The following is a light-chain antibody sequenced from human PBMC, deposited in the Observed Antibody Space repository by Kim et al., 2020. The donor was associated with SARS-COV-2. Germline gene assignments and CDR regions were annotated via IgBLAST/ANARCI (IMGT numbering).Light chain of an antibody. V-gene: IGKV3-15*01. Sequence: SPGERVTLSCRPSQSLSSNVAWYQQKPGQAPRLLIYGASTRATDIPARFSGRGSGTEFTLTINSLQSEDVAVYYCQHYNYWPPRYTFGQGTKLEI. CDR3: QHYNYWPPRYT. J-gene: IGKJ2*01. CDR1: QSLSSN. CDR2: GAS.